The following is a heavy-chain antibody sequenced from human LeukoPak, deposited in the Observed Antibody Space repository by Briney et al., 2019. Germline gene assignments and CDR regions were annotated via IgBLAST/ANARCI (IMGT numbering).Heavy chain of an antibody. CDR1: GGSISSYY. D-gene: IGHD5-18*01. Sequence: SETLSLTCTVSGGSISSYYWSWIRQPPGKGLEWIGYIYYSGSTNYNPSLKSRVTISVDTSKNQFSLKLSSVTAADTAVYYCARVFRGYSYGFNWFDPWGQGTLVTVSS. V-gene: IGHV4-59*12. J-gene: IGHJ5*02. CDR3: ARVFRGYSYGFNWFDP. CDR2: IYYSGST.